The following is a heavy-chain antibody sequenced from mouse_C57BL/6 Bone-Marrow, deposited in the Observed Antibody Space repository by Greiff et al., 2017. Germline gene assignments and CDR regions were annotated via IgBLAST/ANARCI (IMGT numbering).Heavy chain of an antibody. CDR2: IDPSDSYT. V-gene: IGHV1-69*01. CDR3: ARDDGYYLYYAMDY. CDR1: GYTFTSYW. Sequence: QVQLKQPGAELVMPGASVKLSCKASGYTFTSYWMHWVKQRPGQGLEWIGEIDPSDSYTNYNQKFKGKSTLTVDKSSSTAYMQLSSLTSEDSAVYYCARDDGYYLYYAMDYWGQGTSVTVSS. D-gene: IGHD2-3*01. J-gene: IGHJ4*01.